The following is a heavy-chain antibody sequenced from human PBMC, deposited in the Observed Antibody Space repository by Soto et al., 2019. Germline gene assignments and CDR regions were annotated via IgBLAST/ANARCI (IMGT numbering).Heavy chain of an antibody. V-gene: IGHV4-4*07. D-gene: IGHD3-3*01. CDR3: ARDNNDFWSLYPLAFDY. J-gene: IGHJ4*02. Sequence: LSLTCTVSGGSLTKYYWSWIRQPAGKGLEWIGRISTSGNVVSKASLRSRLTMSVDTSKNQFSLRLTSVTAADTAVYHCARDNNDFWSLYPLAFDYWGQGALVTVSS. CDR1: GGSLTKYY. CDR2: ISTSGNV.